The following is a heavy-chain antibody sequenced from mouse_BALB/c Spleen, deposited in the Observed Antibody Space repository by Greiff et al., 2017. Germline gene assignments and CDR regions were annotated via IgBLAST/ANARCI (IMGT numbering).Heavy chain of an antibody. Sequence: QVQLQQSGAELVKPGASVKLSCKASGYTFTSYYMYWVKQRPGQGLEWIGEINPSNGGTNFNEKVKGKATLTVDKTSSTAYMQLSSLTSEDSAVYYSARGYRIPWFAYWGQGTLVTVSA. CDR2: INPSNGGT. J-gene: IGHJ3*01. CDR1: GYTFTSYY. CDR3: ARGYRIPWFAY. V-gene: IGHV1S81*02.